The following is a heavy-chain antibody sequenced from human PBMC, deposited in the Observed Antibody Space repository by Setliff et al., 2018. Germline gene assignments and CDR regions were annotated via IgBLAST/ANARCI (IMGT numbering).Heavy chain of an antibody. CDR1: GYTLTKYY. Sequence: ASVKVSCKASGYTLTKYYMHWVRQAPGQGLEWMGIINPTGGLTRYAQKFQGRVTMTRDTSNNQFSLNLRSVTAADTAVYFCARQPSSGAYYNPRPYYFDYWGQGTLVTVSS. CDR3: ARQPSSGAYYNPRPYYFDY. D-gene: IGHD3-10*01. CDR2: INPTGGLT. J-gene: IGHJ4*02. V-gene: IGHV1-46*01.